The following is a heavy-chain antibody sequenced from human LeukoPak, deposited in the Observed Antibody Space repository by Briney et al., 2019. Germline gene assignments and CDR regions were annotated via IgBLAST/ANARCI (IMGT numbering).Heavy chain of an antibody. CDR2: INHSGST. J-gene: IGHJ4*02. V-gene: IGHV4-34*01. CDR1: GGSFCGYY. D-gene: IGHD1-26*01. CDR3: ARESGNYQRNEVFAYDY. Sequence: PSETLSLTCAVYGGSFCGYYWSWIRQPPGKGLEWIGEINHSGSTNYNPSLKSRVTISVDTSKNQFSLKLSSVTAADTAVYYCARESGNYQRNEVFAYDYWGQGTLVTVSS.